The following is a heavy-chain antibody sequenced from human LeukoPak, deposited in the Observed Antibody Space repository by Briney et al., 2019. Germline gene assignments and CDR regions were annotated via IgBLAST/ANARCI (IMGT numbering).Heavy chain of an antibody. Sequence: GGSLRLSCAASGFTFSSYGMHWVRQAPGKGLEWVAFIRYDGSNKYYADSVKGRFTISRDNSKNTLYLQMNSLRAEDTAVYYCAKDGYYYGSGSYYNSRGYYYYYMDVWGKGTTVTISS. CDR1: GFTFSSYG. CDR3: AKDGYYYGSGSYYNSRGYYYYYMDV. CDR2: IRYDGSNK. V-gene: IGHV3-30*02. D-gene: IGHD3-10*01. J-gene: IGHJ6*03.